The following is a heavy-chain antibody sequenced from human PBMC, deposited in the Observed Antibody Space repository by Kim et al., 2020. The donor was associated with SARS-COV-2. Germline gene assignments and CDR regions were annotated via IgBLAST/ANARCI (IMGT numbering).Heavy chain of an antibody. Sequence: GGSLRLSCGASGFTFNNYAMHWVRQAPGKGLEWVAVISYDGSIKYYADSVKGHFTVSRDWSNNTLYLQMSSLRPEDTAVYYCAKSISFFCIGKGSTTFD. V-gene: IGHV3-30*18. J-gene: IGHJ3*01. CDR2: ISYDGSIK. CDR1: GFTFNNYA. D-gene: IGHD1-26*01. CDR3: AKSISFFCIGKGSTTFD.